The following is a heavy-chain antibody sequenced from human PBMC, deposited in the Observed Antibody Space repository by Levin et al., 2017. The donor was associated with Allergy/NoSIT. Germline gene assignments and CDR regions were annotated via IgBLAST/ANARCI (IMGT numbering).Heavy chain of an antibody. D-gene: IGHD6-13*01. CDR2: ISGSGGST. V-gene: IGHV3-23*01. Sequence: GASVKVSCAASGFTFSSYAMSWVRQAPGKGLEWVSAISGSGGSTYYADSVKGRFTISRDNSKNTLYLQMNSLRAEDTAVYYCAKGPIAAAGTNWFDPWGQGTLVTVSS. CDR1: GFTFSSYA. J-gene: IGHJ5*02. CDR3: AKGPIAAAGTNWFDP.